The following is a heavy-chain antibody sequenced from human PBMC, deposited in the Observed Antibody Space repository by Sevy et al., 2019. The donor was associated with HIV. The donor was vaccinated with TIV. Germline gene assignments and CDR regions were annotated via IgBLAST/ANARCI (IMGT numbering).Heavy chain of an antibody. V-gene: IGHV3-23*01. CDR2: ISGSGTRT. CDR1: GFSFDSYG. Sequence: GGSLRLSCAVSGFSFDSYGMTWVRQAPGKGLEWVSGISGSGTRTYYADSVKGRFSISRDNSKNRLYLQMNSLRSEGSAIYYWAKGGGGHYDPDEIGYYFYYYNMDVWGKGTTVTVSS. J-gene: IGHJ6*03. D-gene: IGHD3-22*01. CDR3: AKGGGGHYDPDEIGYYFYYYNMDV.